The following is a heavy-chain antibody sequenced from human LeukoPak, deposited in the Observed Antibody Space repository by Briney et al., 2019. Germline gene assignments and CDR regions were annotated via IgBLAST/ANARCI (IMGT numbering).Heavy chain of an antibody. J-gene: IGHJ6*03. CDR1: GRTFSSYA. Sequence: SVKVSCKASGRTFSSYAISWVRLAPGQGLEWMGGIIPIFGTANYAQKFQGRVTITADKSTSTAYMELSSLRSEDTAVYYCARGKSKQWLVQNYYYYMDVWGKGTTVTVSS. V-gene: IGHV1-69*06. CDR3: ARGKSKQWLVQNYYYYMDV. CDR2: IIPIFGTA. D-gene: IGHD6-19*01.